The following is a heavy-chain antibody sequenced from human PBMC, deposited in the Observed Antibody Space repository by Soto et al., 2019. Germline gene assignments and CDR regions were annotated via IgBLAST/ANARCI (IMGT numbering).Heavy chain of an antibody. CDR1: GFTFSSHA. J-gene: IGHJ4*02. CDR3: TSVRDSNDY. V-gene: IGHV3-48*03. Sequence: GGSLRLSCVVSGFTFSSHAMNWVRQAPGKGLEWVSNIRSSARSINYADSVKGRFTICRDNAKNSLYLQMNSLRAEDAAVFDCTSVRDSNDYWGQGTLVTVSS. CDR2: IRSSARSI. D-gene: IGHD3-22*01.